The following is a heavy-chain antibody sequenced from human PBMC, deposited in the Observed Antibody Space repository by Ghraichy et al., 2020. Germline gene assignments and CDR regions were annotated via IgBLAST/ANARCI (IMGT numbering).Heavy chain of an antibody. V-gene: IGHV3-74*03. CDR2: VNSAGSDT. J-gene: IGHJ4*02. CDR1: GFAFSSYW. CDR3: AVGVNPRCGGDCSYFDH. Sequence: GGSLRLSCEASGFAFSSYWLHWVRQAPGKGLVWVSRVNSAGSDTTYTDSVKGRFTISRDNAKNTLYLQMNSLRAEDTAVYYCAVGVNPRCGGDCSYFDHWGRGTLVTV. D-gene: IGHD2-21*02.